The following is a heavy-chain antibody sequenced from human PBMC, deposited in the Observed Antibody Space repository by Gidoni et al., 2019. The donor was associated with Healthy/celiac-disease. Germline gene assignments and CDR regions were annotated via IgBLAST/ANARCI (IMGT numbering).Heavy chain of an antibody. CDR1: GFTFSSYG. Sequence: QVQLVESGGGVVQPGRSLRLSCAASGFTFSSYGMHWVRQAPGKGLEWVAVIWYDGSNKYYADSVKGRFTISRDNSKNTLYLQMNSLRAEDTAVYYCAREGYCSSTSCSNYFDYWGQGTLVTVSS. J-gene: IGHJ4*02. V-gene: IGHV3-33*01. D-gene: IGHD2-2*01. CDR3: AREGYCSSTSCSNYFDY. CDR2: IWYDGSNK.